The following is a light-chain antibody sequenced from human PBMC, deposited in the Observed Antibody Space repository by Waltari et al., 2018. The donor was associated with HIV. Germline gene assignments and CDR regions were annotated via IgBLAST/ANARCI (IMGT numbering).Light chain of an antibody. Sequence: QSALTQPASVSGSPGQSITFSCTGTSSDVGGYDYVSWYQQHPGKAPKLMIYEVGQRPSGVSYRFSGSKSGNTASRTISGLQAEDEADYYCASYTSSNTLYVFGTGTKVTVL. CDR3: ASYTSSNTLYV. CDR1: SSDVGGYDY. J-gene: IGLJ1*01. V-gene: IGLV2-14*01. CDR2: EVG.